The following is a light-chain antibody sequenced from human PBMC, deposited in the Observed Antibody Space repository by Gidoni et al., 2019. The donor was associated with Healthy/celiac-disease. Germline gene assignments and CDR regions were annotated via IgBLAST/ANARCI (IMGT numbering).Light chain of an antibody. CDR1: QSVSSY. Sequence: EIVLTQSPATLSLSPGERATLSCRASQSVSSYLAWYQQKPGQAPRLLIYDASNRATGIPARFSGSGSGTDFTLTISSLEPEDFAVYYCQQRSNWPWTFXQXTNVXIK. J-gene: IGKJ1*01. V-gene: IGKV3-11*01. CDR3: QQRSNWPWT. CDR2: DAS.